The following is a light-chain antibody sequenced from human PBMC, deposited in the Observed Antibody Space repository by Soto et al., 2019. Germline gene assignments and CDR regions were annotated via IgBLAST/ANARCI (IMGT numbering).Light chain of an antibody. CDR1: QTTSIY. CDR2: AAS. Sequence: DNLLTQSPSSLPASLGDRVTITCRASQTTSIYLNWYQQKPGKAHRLLIYAASNLQSGVPSRFSGSGSGTDFTLYISSLQPEDFAMYYCQQSYRAPPTFGQGTKVE. V-gene: IGKV1-39*01. CDR3: QQSYRAPPT. J-gene: IGKJ1*01.